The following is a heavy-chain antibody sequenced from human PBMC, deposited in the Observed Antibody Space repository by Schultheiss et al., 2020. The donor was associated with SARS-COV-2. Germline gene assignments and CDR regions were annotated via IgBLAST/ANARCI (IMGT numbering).Heavy chain of an antibody. CDR2: ISAYNGNT. J-gene: IGHJ3*02. CDR1: GYTFTSYG. CDR3: ARDFDDFWSGYSNRGAFDI. V-gene: IGHV1-18*01. D-gene: IGHD3-3*01. Sequence: ASVKVSCKASGYTFTSYGISWVRQAPGQGLEWMGWISAYNGNTNYAQKLQGRVTMTTDTSTSTAYMELRSLRSDDTAVYYCARDFDDFWSGYSNRGAFDIWGQGTMVTVSS.